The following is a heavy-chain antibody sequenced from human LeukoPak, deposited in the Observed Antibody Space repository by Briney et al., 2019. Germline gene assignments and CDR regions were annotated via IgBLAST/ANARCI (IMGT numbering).Heavy chain of an antibody. CDR1: GFTFSSYG. CDR3: AKDLGIYCSGGSCYSGFDY. J-gene: IGHJ4*02. V-gene: IGHV3-30*18. Sequence: PGGPLRLSCAASGFTFSSYGMHWVRQAPGKGLEWVAVISYDGSNKYYADSVKGRFTISRDNSKNTLYLQMNSLRAEDTAVYYCAKDLGIYCSGGSCYSGFDYWGQGTLVTVSS. CDR2: ISYDGSNK. D-gene: IGHD2-15*01.